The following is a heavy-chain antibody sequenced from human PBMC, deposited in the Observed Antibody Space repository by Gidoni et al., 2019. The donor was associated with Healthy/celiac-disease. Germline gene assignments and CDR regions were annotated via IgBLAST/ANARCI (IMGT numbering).Heavy chain of an antibody. V-gene: IGHV1-2*02. CDR2: INPNSGGT. CDR1: GYTFIGYY. Sequence: GAEVKKPGASVKVSCEASGYTFIGYYMHWVRQAPGQGLEWMGGINPNSGGTNYAQKVQGRVTMTRDTSISTAYMDLRRLRSDDTAVYYCARGGRIWFGELLKPYYFDYWGQGTLVTVSS. J-gene: IGHJ4*02. D-gene: IGHD3-10*01. CDR3: ARGGRIWFGELLKPYYFDY.